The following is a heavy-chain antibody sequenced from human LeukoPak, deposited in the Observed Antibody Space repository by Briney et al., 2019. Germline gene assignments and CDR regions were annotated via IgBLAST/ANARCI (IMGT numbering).Heavy chain of an antibody. D-gene: IGHD3-16*02. CDR3: ARAGPNYDYVWGSYRYTPFFDY. CDR2: INPSGGST. Sequence: ASVKVSCKASGYTFTGYYMHWVRQAPGQGLEWMGIINPSGGSTSYAQKFQGRVTMTRDTSTSTVYMELSSLRSEDTAVYYCARAGPNYDYVWGSYRYTPFFDYWGQGTLVTVSS. J-gene: IGHJ4*02. CDR1: GYTFTGYY. V-gene: IGHV1-46*01.